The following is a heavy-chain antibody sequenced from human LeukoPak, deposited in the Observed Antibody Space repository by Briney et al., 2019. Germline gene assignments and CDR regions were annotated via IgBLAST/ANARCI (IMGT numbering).Heavy chain of an antibody. CDR3: ARAEGRARLTY. V-gene: IGHV3-7*01. J-gene: IGHJ4*02. CDR1: GFTFSDYW. D-gene: IGHD1-26*01. CDR2: IKQDGNKI. Sequence: PGGSLRLSCAPSGFTFSDYWMSWVRQAPGKGLEWVANIKQDGNKIYYVDSVKGRFTISRDNAKNSLYLQMNSLRAEDTAVYYCARAEGRARLTYWGQGTLVTVSS.